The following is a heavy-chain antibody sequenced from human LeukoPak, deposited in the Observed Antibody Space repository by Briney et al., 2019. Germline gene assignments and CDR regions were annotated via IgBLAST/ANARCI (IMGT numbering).Heavy chain of an antibody. CDR2: ISSSSSYI. D-gene: IGHD6-13*01. CDR1: GFTFSSYS. V-gene: IGHV3-21*01. J-gene: IGHJ6*02. CDR3: ARVEAAAGLSGAYYYYGMDV. Sequence: GGSLRLSCAASGFTFSSYSMNWVRQAPGEGLEWVSSISSSSSYIYYADSVKGRFTISRDNAKNSLYLQMNSLRAEHTAVYYCARVEAAAGLSGAYYYYGMDVWGQGTTVTVS.